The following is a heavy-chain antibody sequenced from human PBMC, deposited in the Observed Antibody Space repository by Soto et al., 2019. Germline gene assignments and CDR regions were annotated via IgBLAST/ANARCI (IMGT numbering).Heavy chain of an antibody. V-gene: IGHV3-13*01. J-gene: IGHJ4*02. D-gene: IGHD6-19*01. Sequence: EAQLVESGGGLVQPGGSLRLSCAASGFIFSNYDMHWVRQAPGKGLEWVSAIGRGGDTHYSGSVKGRFTISRENAKNSLYLQMNRLRAEDSAVYYCARDPSGWGLVCLGQDALVTVSS. CDR1: GFIFSNYD. CDR2: IGRGGDT. CDR3: ARDPSGWGLVC.